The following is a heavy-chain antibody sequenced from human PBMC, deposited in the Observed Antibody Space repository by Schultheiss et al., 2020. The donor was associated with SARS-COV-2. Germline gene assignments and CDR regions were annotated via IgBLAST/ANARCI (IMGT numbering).Heavy chain of an antibody. CDR2: ISYDGSNK. CDR3: ARDFDTAMVDY. CDR1: GFTFSSYG. J-gene: IGHJ4*02. D-gene: IGHD5-18*01. Sequence: GESLKISCAASGFTFSSYGMHWVRQAPGKGLEWVAVISYDGSNKYYADSVKGRFTISRDNSKNTLYLQMNSLRAEDTAVYYCARDFDTAMVDYWGQGTLVTVSS. V-gene: IGHV3-30*03.